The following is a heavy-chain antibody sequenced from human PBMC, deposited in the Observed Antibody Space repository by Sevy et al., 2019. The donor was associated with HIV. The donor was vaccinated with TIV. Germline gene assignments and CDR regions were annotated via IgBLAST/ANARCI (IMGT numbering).Heavy chain of an antibody. CDR3: STDDLISY. V-gene: IGHV3-15*07. Sequence: GGSLRLSCTASCFDFANAWMNWVRQAPGKGLEWVGHIKSITDGGAADYAAPVKGRFTISRHDSKNTLYLHMNSLKAEDTAVYYCSTDDLISYWGRGTLVTVSS. J-gene: IGHJ4*02. CDR1: CFDFANAW. CDR2: IKSITDGGAA.